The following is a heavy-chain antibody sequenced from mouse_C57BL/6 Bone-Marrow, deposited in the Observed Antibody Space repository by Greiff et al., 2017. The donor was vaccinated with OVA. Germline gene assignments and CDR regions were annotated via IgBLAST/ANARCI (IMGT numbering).Heavy chain of an antibody. CDR2: IYPGDGDT. V-gene: IGHV1-80*01. D-gene: IGHD1-1*01. Sequence: VQLLESGAELVKPGASVKISCKASGYAFSSYWMNWVKQRPGKGLEWIGQIYPGDGDTNYNGKFTGKATLTADKSSSTAYMQLSSLTSEDSAVYFCARDITTVDAMDYWGQGTSVTVSS. J-gene: IGHJ4*01. CDR1: GYAFSSYW. CDR3: ARDITTVDAMDY.